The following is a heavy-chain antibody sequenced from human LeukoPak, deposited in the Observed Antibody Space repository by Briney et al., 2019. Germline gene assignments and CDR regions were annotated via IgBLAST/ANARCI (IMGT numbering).Heavy chain of an antibody. CDR1: GASISGGTYY. J-gene: IGHJ4*02. CDR3: ARRGGSGRAFDY. D-gene: IGHD1-26*01. V-gene: IGHV4-39*01. CDR2: IYYTGST. Sequence: SETLSLTCSVSGASISGGTYYWGWIRQPPGKGLEWIGSIYYTGSTYDNPSLKSRVTISVDTSKNQFSLKLSSVTAADTAVYHCARRGGSGRAFDYWGQGTLVTVSS.